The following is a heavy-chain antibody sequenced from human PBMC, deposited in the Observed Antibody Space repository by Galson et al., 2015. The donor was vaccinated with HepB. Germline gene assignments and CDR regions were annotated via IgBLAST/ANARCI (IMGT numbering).Heavy chain of an antibody. Sequence: SLRLSCAVSGFTFSNAWMSWVRQAPGKGLEWVGRIKSNTDGGTTDYDAPVKGRFTIARDDSKNTLYLQMNSLKTEDTAVYYCTTDYPVLLWFGELLSRTPPFDYWGQGTLVTVSS. V-gene: IGHV3-15*01. D-gene: IGHD3-10*01. CDR1: GFTFSNAW. CDR3: TTDYPVLLWFGELLSRTPPFDY. CDR2: IKSNTDGGTT. J-gene: IGHJ4*02.